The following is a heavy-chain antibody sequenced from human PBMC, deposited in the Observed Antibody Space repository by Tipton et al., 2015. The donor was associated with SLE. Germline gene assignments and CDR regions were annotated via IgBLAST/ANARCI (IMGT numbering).Heavy chain of an antibody. CDR3: AGQLSYYYGMDV. CDR2: IWYDGSNK. V-gene: IGHV3-33*08. Sequence: RSLRLSCAASGFTFSSYGMHWVRQAPDKGLEWVAVIWYDGSNKYYADSVKGRFTISRDNSKNTLYLQMNSLRAEDTAVYYCAGQLSYYYGMDVWGQGTTVTVSS. J-gene: IGHJ6*02. CDR1: GFTFSSYG. D-gene: IGHD6-13*01.